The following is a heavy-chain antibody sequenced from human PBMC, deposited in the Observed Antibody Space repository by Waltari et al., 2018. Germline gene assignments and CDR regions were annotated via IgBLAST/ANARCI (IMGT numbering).Heavy chain of an antibody. Sequence: QVQLQQWGAGLLKPSETLSLTCAVYGGSFSGYYWSWIRQPPGKGLEWIGEINHSGSTNYNPSLKSRVTISVDTSKNQFSLKLSSVTAADTAVYYCARGVWPHLFRGPDYWGQGTLVTVSS. CDR2: INHSGST. D-gene: IGHD3-10*01. CDR1: GGSFSGYY. J-gene: IGHJ4*02. V-gene: IGHV4-34*01. CDR3: ARGVWPHLFRGPDY.